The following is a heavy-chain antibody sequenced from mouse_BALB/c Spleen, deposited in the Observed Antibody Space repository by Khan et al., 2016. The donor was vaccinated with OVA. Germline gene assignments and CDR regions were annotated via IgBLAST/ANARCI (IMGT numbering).Heavy chain of an antibody. CDR2: IYPGDGDN. Sequence: QVQLQQSGAELARPGASVKLSCKASGYTFTRYWIQWVKERPGQGLEWIGAIYPGDGDNRYTQKFKGKATMTADKSSSTAYMKLSSLASENSAVYCCARHYGSYFDYWGQGTTLTGSS. CDR3: ARHYGSYFDY. J-gene: IGHJ2*01. V-gene: IGHV1-87*01. CDR1: GYTFTRYW. D-gene: IGHD2-1*01.